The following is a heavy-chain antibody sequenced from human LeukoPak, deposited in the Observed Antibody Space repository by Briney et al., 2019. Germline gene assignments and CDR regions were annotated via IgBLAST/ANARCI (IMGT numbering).Heavy chain of an antibody. D-gene: IGHD6-19*01. CDR1: GGSISSYY. J-gene: IGHJ4*02. CDR2: IYYSGST. CDR3: ARDRGQWLVDF. Sequence: TVSGGSISSYYWSWIRQPPGKGLEWIGYIYYSGSTYYSPSLTGRVTISADTSKNQFSLKLSSVTAADTAVYYYARDRGQWLVDFWGQGTLVTVSS. V-gene: IGHV4-59*12.